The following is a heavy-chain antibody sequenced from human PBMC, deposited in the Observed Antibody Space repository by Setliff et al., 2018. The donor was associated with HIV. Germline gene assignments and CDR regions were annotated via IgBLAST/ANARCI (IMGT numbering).Heavy chain of an antibody. D-gene: IGHD6-25*01. CDR3: ARSRPYNSALDY. CDR2: IYSDGST. CDR1: GFTVSSSY. Sequence: GESLKISCEASGFTVSSSYMAWVRQAPGKGLEWVSTIYSDGSTYHRDSVKGRFTLSRDNSKNTVYLQVGSLRPDDTAMYYCARSRPYNSALDYWGQGTLVTVSS. V-gene: IGHV3-66*02. J-gene: IGHJ4*02.